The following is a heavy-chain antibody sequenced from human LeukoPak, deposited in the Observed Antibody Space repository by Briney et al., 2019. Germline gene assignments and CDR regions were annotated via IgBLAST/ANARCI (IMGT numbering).Heavy chain of an antibody. CDR3: ARPHTGFDS. CDR1: GFTLTDYW. V-gene: IGHV3-74*01. Sequence: PGGSLRLSCAASGFTLTDYWMHWIRQDPGGGLVWLSRISGDGSSAYYADPVKGRFTISRDNAKNTLYLQMNSLKPGDTAVYYCARPHTGFDSWGQGTLVTVSS. CDR2: ISGDGSSA. J-gene: IGHJ4*02.